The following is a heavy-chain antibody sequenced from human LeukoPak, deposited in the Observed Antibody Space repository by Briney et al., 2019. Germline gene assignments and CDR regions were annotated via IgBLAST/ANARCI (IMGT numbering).Heavy chain of an antibody. V-gene: IGHV3-7*01. D-gene: IGHD2-15*01. J-gene: IGHJ4*02. CDR2: IKQDGSEK. Sequence: GGSLRLSCAASGFTFSSYWMSWVRQAPGKGLEWVANIKQDGSEKYYVDSVKGRFTISRDNAKNSLYLQMNSLRAEDTAVYYYARLYCSGGSCYPGQFDYWGQGTLVTVSS. CDR1: GFTFSSYW. CDR3: ARLYCSGGSCYPGQFDY.